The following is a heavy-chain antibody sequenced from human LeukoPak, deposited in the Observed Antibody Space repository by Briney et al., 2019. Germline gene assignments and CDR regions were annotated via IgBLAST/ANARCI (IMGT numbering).Heavy chain of an antibody. J-gene: IGHJ4*02. D-gene: IGHD3-9*01. CDR2: ISGSGGST. CDR3: ATRGDILTGYPYYFDY. CDR1: GCTFSSYA. V-gene: IGHV3-23*01. Sequence: GGSLRLFCAASGCTFSSYAMSWVRQAPGKGLEWVSAISGSGGSTYYADSVKGRFTISRDNSKNTLYLQMNSLRAEDTAVYYCATRGDILTGYPYYFDYWGQGTLVTVSS.